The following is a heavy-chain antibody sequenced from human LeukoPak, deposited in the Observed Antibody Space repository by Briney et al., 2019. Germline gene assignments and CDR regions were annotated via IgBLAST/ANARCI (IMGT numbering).Heavy chain of an antibody. CDR3: ARDLGDFYYISLDFDY. J-gene: IGHJ4*02. CDR2: VDSEGSNR. D-gene: IGHD3-10*01. CDR1: GFTFSTYW. V-gene: IGHV3-74*03. Sequence: GGSLRLSCAASGFTFSTYWMHWVRQAPGKGLVWVSGVDSEGSNRKYTDSVKGRFTISRDNSKNTLYLQMNSLRAEDTAVYYCARDLGDFYYISLDFDYWGQGTLVSVSS.